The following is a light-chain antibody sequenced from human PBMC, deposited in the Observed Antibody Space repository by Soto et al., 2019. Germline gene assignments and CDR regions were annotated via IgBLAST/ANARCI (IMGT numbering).Light chain of an antibody. CDR1: QSVSSN. V-gene: IGKV3-15*01. J-gene: IGKJ1*01. CDR2: GAS. CDR3: QQYNNWPRIT. Sequence: EIVMTQSPATLSVSPGERATLSCRASQSVSSNLAWYQQKPGQAPRLLIYGASTRATGIPARFRGSGSGTEFTLTISSLQSEDFAVYYCQQYNNWPRITFGQGTKV.